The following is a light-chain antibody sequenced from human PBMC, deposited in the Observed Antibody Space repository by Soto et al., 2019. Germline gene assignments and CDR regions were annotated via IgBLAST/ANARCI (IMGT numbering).Light chain of an antibody. V-gene: IGKV3-11*01. Sequence: VLTHTHDRPSLPPVQSPTLSYRASQSVSSYLAWYQQKPGQAPRLLIYDASNRATGIPARFSGSGSGTDFTLTISCLEPEDFAGYCCQQRGILPLTVGGVTQLEVK. CDR1: QSVSSY. CDR3: QQRGILPLT. CDR2: DAS. J-gene: IGKJ4*01.